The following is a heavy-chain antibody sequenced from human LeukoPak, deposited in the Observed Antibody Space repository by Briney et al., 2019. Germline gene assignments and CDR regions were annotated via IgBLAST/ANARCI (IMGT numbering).Heavy chain of an antibody. D-gene: IGHD4-17*01. J-gene: IGHJ3*02. V-gene: IGHV1-69*13. CDR2: IIPIFGTA. CDR3: ARGKTTELGAFDI. CDR1: GGTFSSYA. Sequence: GASVKVSCKASGGTFSSYAISWVRQAPGQGLEWMGGIIPIFGTANYAQKFQGRVTITADESTSTAYMELSSLRSEDTAVYYCARGKTTELGAFDIWGQGTMVTVSS.